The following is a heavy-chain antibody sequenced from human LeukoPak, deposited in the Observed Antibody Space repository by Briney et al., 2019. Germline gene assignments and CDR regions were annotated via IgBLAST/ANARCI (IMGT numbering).Heavy chain of an antibody. D-gene: IGHD2-2*02. Sequence: PSETLSLTCTVSGGSISSGSYYWSWIRQPAGKGLEWIGRIYTSGSTNYNPSLKSRVTISVDTSKNQFSLKLSSVTAADTAVYYCARQDIVVVLAAIRFLDAFDIWGQGTMVTVSS. J-gene: IGHJ3*02. CDR1: GGSISSGSYY. CDR2: IYTSGST. V-gene: IGHV4-61*02. CDR3: ARQDIVVVLAAIRFLDAFDI.